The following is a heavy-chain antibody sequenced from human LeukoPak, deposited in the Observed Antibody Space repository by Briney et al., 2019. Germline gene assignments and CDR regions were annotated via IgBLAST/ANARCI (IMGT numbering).Heavy chain of an antibody. V-gene: IGHV4-61*02. J-gene: IGHJ4*02. CDR2: IYTSGST. CDR1: GVSISSGSYY. Sequence: PSETLSLTCTVSGVSISSGSYYWSWIRQPAGKGLEWIGRIYTSGSTNYNPSLKSRLTISVDASKNQFSLKLTSVTAADTAVYYCARAYYYGSGSYGLDYWGQGTLVTVSS. CDR3: ARAYYYGSGSYGLDY. D-gene: IGHD3-10*01.